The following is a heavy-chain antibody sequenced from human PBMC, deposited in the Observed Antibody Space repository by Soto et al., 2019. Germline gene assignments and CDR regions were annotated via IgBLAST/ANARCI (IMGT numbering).Heavy chain of an antibody. Sequence: GGSLRLSCAASGFTFSSYAMTWVRQASGKGLEWVSAIGGSGGSPYYADSVKGRFTISRDNSKNTLYLQMNSLRAEDTATYYCSSGYHQRSLDYWGQGTQVTVSS. CDR1: GFTFSSYA. V-gene: IGHV3-23*01. J-gene: IGHJ4*02. D-gene: IGHD3-22*01. CDR3: SSGYHQRSLDY. CDR2: IGGSGGSP.